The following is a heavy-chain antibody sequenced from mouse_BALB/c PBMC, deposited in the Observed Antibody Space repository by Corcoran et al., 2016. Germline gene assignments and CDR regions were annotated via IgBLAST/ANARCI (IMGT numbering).Heavy chain of an antibody. J-gene: IGHJ4*01. Sequence: QIQLVPSGPALKKPGETITIPCKASGNSFTKHGMNWVKQAPGKDLKWMGWMNTNTGEPTYADDFKGRFAFSLENSASTAYLQINNLKNEDTATYFCTDGSYYYIMDFWGQGTSVTVSS. V-gene: IGHV9-3-1*01. CDR1: GNSFTKHG. D-gene: IGHD2-3*01. CDR3: TDGSYYYIMDF. CDR2: MNTNTGEP.